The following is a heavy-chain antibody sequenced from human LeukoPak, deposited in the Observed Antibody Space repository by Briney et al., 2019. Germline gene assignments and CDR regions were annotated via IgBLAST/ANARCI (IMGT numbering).Heavy chain of an antibody. CDR1: GYTFTSYD. J-gene: IGHJ3*02. CDR2: MNPNSGNT. V-gene: IGHV1-8*03. D-gene: IGHD2-15*01. CDR3: ARPVVAEGNAFDI. Sequence: ASVKVSCKASGYTFTSYDINWVRQATRQGLEWMGWMNPNSGNTGYAQKFQGRVTITRNTSISTAYMELSSLRSEDTAVYYCARPVVAEGNAFDIWGQGTMVTVSS.